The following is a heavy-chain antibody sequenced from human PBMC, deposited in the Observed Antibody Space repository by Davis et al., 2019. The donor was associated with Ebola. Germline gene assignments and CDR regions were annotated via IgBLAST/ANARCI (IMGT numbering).Heavy chain of an antibody. Sequence: AASVKASCKASGYTSTSYGISWVRQAPGQGLEWMGWISAYNGNTNYAQKLQGRVTMTTDTSTSTAYMELRSLRSDDTAVYYCARASTVVRENWFDPWGQGTLVTVSS. CDR1: GYTSTSYG. CDR3: ARASTVVRENWFDP. D-gene: IGHD4-23*01. J-gene: IGHJ5*02. CDR2: ISAYNGNT. V-gene: IGHV1-18*01.